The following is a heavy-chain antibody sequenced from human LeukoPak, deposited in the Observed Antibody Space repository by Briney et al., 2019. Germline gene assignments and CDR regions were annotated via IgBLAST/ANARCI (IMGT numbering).Heavy chain of an antibody. V-gene: IGHV3-66*02. CDR3: ARGIVGATNGWFDH. CDR2: IYSGGST. Sequence: GGSLRLSYAASGFTVSSNYMSWVRQAPGTGLEWVSVIYSGGSTYYADSVKGRFTISRDNSKNTVYLQMNSLRAEDTAVYYCARGIVGATNGWFDHWGQGTLVTVSS. CDR1: GFTVSSNY. J-gene: IGHJ5*02. D-gene: IGHD1-26*01.